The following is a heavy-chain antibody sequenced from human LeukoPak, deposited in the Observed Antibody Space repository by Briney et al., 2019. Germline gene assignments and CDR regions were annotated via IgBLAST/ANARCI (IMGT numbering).Heavy chain of an antibody. D-gene: IGHD5-24*01. CDR3: AREQFSHTSNYFDN. CDR1: GFMFDDYA. Sequence: GGSLRLSCAASGFMFDDYAMHWVRQVPGRGLEWVSLISGDGVSSFYADSVRGRFTISRDNNNNSLSLQMYSLTTEDTAFYYCAREQFSHTSNYFDNWGQGILVTVSS. CDR2: ISGDGVSS. V-gene: IGHV3-43*02. J-gene: IGHJ4*02.